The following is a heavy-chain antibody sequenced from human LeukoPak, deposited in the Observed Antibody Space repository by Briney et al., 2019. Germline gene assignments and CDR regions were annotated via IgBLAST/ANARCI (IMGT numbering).Heavy chain of an antibody. J-gene: IGHJ5*02. Sequence: SETLSLTCTVSGGSISSYYRSWIRQPPGKGLEWIGYIYYSGSTNYNPSLKSRVTISVDTSKNQFSLKLSSVTAADTAVYYCAREGRPYYDFWSGPNWFDPWGQGTLVTVSS. CDR3: AREGRPYYDFWSGPNWFDP. CDR2: IYYSGST. CDR1: GGSISSYY. D-gene: IGHD3-3*01. V-gene: IGHV4-59*12.